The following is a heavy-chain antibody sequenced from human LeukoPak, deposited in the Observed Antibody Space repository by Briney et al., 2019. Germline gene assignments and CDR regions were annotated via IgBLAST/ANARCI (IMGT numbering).Heavy chain of an antibody. CDR1: GFTFSNTW. CDR2: IKRIIDGGTT. V-gene: IGHV3-15*01. D-gene: IGHD4-17*01. J-gene: IGHJ4*02. Sequence: PGGSLRLFCAASGFTFSNTWMNWVRQAPGKGLEWVGSIKRIIDGGTTDYGAPVKGRFTVSRDDSINTLYLQMSSLKTDDTAVYYCAAQGGSGDLRYWGQGTLVTVSS. CDR3: AAQGGSGDLRY.